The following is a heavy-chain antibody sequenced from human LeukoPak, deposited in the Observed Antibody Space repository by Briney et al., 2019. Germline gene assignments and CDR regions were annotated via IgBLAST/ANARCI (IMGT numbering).Heavy chain of an antibody. J-gene: IGHJ3*02. CDR2: IYYSGST. D-gene: IGHD6-19*01. Sequence: SETLSLTCTVSGGSISSYYWSWIRQPPGKGLEWIGYIYYSGSTNYNPSLKSRVTISVDTSKNQFSLKLSSVTAADTAVYYCARGRQWLVHDAFDIWGQGTMVTVSS. CDR1: GGSISSYY. CDR3: ARGRQWLVHDAFDI. V-gene: IGHV4-59*12.